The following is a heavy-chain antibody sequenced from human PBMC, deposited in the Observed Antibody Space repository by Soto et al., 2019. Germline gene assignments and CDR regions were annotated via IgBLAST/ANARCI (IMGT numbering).Heavy chain of an antibody. J-gene: IGHJ4*02. CDR3: AHKGDGYRGFKY. CDR1: GFSLSTSGVG. V-gene: IGHV2-5*02. CDR2: IYWDDDK. D-gene: IGHD5-12*01. Sequence: QITLKESGPTLVKPTQTLTLTCTLSGFSLSTSGVGVGWIRQPPGKALEWLALIYWDDDKRYSPFLKSRLTITKDTSKNQVVLTLTNMEPVDTATYYCAHKGDGYRGFKYWGQGTLVTVSS.